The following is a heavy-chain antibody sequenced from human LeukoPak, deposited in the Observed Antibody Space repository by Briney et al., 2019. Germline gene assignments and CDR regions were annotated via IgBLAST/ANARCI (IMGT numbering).Heavy chain of an antibody. D-gene: IGHD5-12*01. J-gene: IGHJ4*02. V-gene: IGHV1-2*02. CDR1: GYTFTGYY. CDR2: INPNSGGT. Sequence: ASVKVSCKASGYTFTGYYMHWVRQAPGQRLEWMGWINPNSGGTNYAQKFQGRVTMTRDTSISTSYMELSRLRSDDTAVYYCARAWLRLNPYFDYWGQGTLVTVYS. CDR3: ARAWLRLNPYFDY.